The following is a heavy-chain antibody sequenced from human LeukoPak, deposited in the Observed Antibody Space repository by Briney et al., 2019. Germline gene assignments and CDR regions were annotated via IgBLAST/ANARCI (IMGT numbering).Heavy chain of an antibody. Sequence: SETLSLTCAVYGGPFSGYYWSWIRQPPGKGLEWIGEINHSGSTNYNPSLKSRVTISVDTSKNQFSLKLSSVTAADTAVYYCARAYYDFWSGYFLFDYWGQGTLVTVSS. CDR2: INHSGST. D-gene: IGHD3-3*01. J-gene: IGHJ4*02. CDR3: ARAYYDFWSGYFLFDY. V-gene: IGHV4-34*01. CDR1: GGPFSGYY.